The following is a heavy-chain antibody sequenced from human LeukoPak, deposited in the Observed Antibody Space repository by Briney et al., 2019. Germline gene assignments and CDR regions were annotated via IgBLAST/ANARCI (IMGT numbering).Heavy chain of an antibody. J-gene: IGHJ4*02. CDR3: ARGETARGYSYGWLFDY. D-gene: IGHD5-18*01. V-gene: IGHV4-4*07. CDR1: GGSISSYY. Sequence: PSETLSLTCTVSGGSISSYYWSWIRQPAGKGLEWIGRIYTSGSTNYNPSLKSRVTMSVDTSKNQFSLKLSSVTAADTAVYYCARGETARGYSYGWLFDYWGQGTLVTVSS. CDR2: IYTSGST.